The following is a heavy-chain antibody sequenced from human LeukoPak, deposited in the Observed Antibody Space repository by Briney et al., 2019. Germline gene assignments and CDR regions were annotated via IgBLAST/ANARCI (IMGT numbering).Heavy chain of an antibody. CDR2: ISAYNGNT. J-gene: IGHJ4*02. V-gene: IGHV1-18*01. CDR1: GYTFTTYG. Sequence: GASVKVSCKASGYTFTTYGISWVRQAPGQGLEWMGWISAYNGNTNYAQKLQGRVTMTTDTSTSTAYMELRSLRSDDTAVYYCARDMGYDTWEQQLGGPDYWGQGTLVTVSS. CDR3: ARDMGYDTWEQQLGGPDY. D-gene: IGHD6-13*01.